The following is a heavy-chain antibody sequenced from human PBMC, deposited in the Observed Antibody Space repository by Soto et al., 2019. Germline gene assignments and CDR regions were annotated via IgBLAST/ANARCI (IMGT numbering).Heavy chain of an antibody. CDR2: MNPNSGNT. CDR1: GYTFTSYD. V-gene: IGHV1-8*01. Sequence: GASVKVSCKASGYTFTSYDINWVRQATGQGLEWMGWMNPNSGNTGYAQKFQGRVTMTRNTSISTAYMELSSLRSEDTAVYYCARVIGGGRYCSSTSCLIFKGYSYGKVRFFDYWGQGTLVTVSS. CDR3: ARVIGGGRYCSSTSCLIFKGYSYGKVRFFDY. J-gene: IGHJ4*02. D-gene: IGHD2-2*01.